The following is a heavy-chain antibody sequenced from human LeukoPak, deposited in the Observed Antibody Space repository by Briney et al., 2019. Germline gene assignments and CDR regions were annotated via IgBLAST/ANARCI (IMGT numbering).Heavy chain of an antibody. CDR3: ARAAFYFDY. CDR1: GFTLSGYP. Sequence: GGSLRLSGAASGFTLSGYPMDWVRQAPGKGLEWVALTSYDGSSNLYAESVKGRFTISRDNAKNSLYLQMNSLRAEDTAVYYCARAAFYFDYWGQGTLVTVSS. J-gene: IGHJ4*02. CDR2: TSYDGSSN. V-gene: IGHV3-30-3*01.